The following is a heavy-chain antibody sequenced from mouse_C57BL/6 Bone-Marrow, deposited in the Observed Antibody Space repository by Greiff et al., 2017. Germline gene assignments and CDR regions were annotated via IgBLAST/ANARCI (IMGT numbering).Heavy chain of an antibody. Sequence: EVKVVESGGGLVQPGGSLKLSCAASGFTFSDYYMYWVRQTPEKRLEWVAYISNGGGSTYYPDTVKGRFTISRDNAKNTLYLQMSRLKSEDTAMYYCARQGTGSFAYWGQGTLVTVSA. D-gene: IGHD4-1*01. CDR3: ARQGTGSFAY. CDR1: GFTFSDYY. V-gene: IGHV5-12*01. CDR2: ISNGGGST. J-gene: IGHJ3*01.